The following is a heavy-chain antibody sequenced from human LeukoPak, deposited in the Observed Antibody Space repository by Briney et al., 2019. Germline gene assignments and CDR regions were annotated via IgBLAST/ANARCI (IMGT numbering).Heavy chain of an antibody. CDR3: AREVMSRFLEWLRARGGSDAFDI. D-gene: IGHD3-3*01. V-gene: IGHV3-30-3*01. J-gene: IGHJ3*02. CDR1: GFTFSSYA. CDR2: ISYDGSNK. Sequence: PGRSLRLSCAASGFTFSSYAMHWVRQAPGKGLEWVAVISYDGSNKYYADSVKGRFTISRDNSKNTLYLQMNSLRAEDTAVYYCAREVMSRFLEWLRARGGSDAFDIWGQGTMVTVSS.